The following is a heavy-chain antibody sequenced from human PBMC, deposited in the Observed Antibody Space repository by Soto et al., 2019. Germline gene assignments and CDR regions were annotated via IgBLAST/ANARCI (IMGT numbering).Heavy chain of an antibody. Sequence: QVQLVQSGPAVKKPGASVKVSCQASGYTFSDYAISWLRQAPGQGPEWMGWISAYSGKTNYAQKFQDRVTMTTDTSTSTTYMELGSLGTDGTALFFCGKDEADWLPGPFDYWGQGTLVTVSS. CDR3: GKDEADWLPGPFDY. J-gene: IGHJ4*02. CDR1: GYTFSDYA. CDR2: ISAYSGKT. V-gene: IGHV1-18*01. D-gene: IGHD5-12*01.